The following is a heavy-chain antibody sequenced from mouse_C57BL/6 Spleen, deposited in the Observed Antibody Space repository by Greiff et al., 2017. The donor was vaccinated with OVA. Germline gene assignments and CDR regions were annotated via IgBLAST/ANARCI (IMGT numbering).Heavy chain of an antibody. D-gene: IGHD1-1*01. J-gene: IGHJ1*03. CDR1: GYAFSSYW. Sequence: QVQLKQSGAELVKPGASVKISCKASGYAFSSYWMNWVKQRPGKGLEWIGQIYPGDGDTNYNGKFKGKATLTADKSSSTAYMQLSSLTSEDSAVYFCARRDYGSSYSWYFDVWGTGTTVTVSS. CDR2: IYPGDGDT. CDR3: ARRDYGSSYSWYFDV. V-gene: IGHV1-80*01.